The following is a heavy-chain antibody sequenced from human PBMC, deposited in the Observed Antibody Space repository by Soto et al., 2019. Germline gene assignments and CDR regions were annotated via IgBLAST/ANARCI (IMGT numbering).Heavy chain of an antibody. V-gene: IGHV3-48*01. CDR2: ISSSSSVI. J-gene: IGHJ6*03. CDR3: AIDLSWGSNWYYYMDV. CDR1: GFILSDCA. D-gene: IGHD7-27*01. Sequence: EVQLVESGGGLVQPGGSLRLSSATSGFILSDCAMNWVRQAPGKGLEWVSYISSSSSVIDYADSVKGRFTVCRDNARNSLYLEMNSLRADDTAVYYCAIDLSWGSNWYYYMDVWGKGTTVTVSS.